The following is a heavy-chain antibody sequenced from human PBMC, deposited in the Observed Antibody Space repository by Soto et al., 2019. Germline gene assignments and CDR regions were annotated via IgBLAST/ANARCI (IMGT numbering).Heavy chain of an antibody. CDR3: ATRYCIGTSCSLGYYYGMDV. V-gene: IGHV1-69*12. CDR2: IIPIFGTA. J-gene: IGHJ6*02. Sequence: QVQLVQSGAEVKKPGSSVKVSCKASGGTFSSYAISWVRQAPGQGLEWMGGIIPIFGTANYAQKFQGRVTITADESTSTAYMGLSSLRSEDTAVYYCATRYCIGTSCSLGYYYGMDVWGQGTTVTVSS. D-gene: IGHD2-2*01. CDR1: GGTFSSYA.